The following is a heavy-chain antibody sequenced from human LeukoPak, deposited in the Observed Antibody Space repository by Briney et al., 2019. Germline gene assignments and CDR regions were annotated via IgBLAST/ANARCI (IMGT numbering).Heavy chain of an antibody. Sequence: ASVKVSCKASGYTFTSYGISWVRQAPEQGLEWMGWISAYNGNTNYAQKLQGRVTMTTDTSTSTAYMELRSLRSDDTAVYYCARIVTMVRGIGDYYYYYMDVWGKGPRSPSP. V-gene: IGHV1-18*01. CDR1: GYTFTSYG. J-gene: IGHJ6*03. CDR2: ISAYNGNT. CDR3: ARIVTMVRGIGDYYYYYMDV. D-gene: IGHD3-10*01.